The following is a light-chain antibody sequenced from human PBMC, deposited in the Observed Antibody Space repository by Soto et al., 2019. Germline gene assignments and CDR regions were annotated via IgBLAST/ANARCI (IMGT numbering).Light chain of an antibody. V-gene: IGKV3-20*01. Sequence: EIVLTQSPGTLSLSPGERATLSCRASQSITSNFLAWYQQKPGQAPRLLIYGASTRAAGVPDRFSGSGSRTDFTLTITRLEPEDFAVYYCQQYGRSPLMYTFGQGTKLGV. CDR2: GAS. CDR3: QQYGRSPLMYT. J-gene: IGKJ2*01. CDR1: QSITSNF.